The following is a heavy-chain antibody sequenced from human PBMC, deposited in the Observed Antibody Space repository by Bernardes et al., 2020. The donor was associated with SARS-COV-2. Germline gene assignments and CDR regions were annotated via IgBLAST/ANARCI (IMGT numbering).Heavy chain of an antibody. V-gene: IGHV3-53*01. CDR1: GFTVSSYY. Sequence: GGSLRLSCAASGFTVSSYYMSWVRQAPGKGLEWVSLIHSGGSTYYADSVKGRFTISRDNSKNTLYLQMNSLRAEDTAVYYCARVQLWSIDYWGQGTLVTVSS. CDR2: IHSGGST. CDR3: ARVQLWSIDY. D-gene: IGHD5-18*01. J-gene: IGHJ4*02.